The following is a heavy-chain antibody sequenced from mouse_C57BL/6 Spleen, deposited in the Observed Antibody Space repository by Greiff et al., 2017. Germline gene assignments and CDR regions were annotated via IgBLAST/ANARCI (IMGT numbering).Heavy chain of an antibody. V-gene: IGHV1-82*01. CDR3: ARRLYYGYDGAMDY. CDR2: IYPGDGDT. Sequence: QVQLKQSGPELVKPGASVKISCKASGYAFSSSWMNWVKQRPGKGLEWIGRIYPGDGDTNYNGKFKGKATLTADKSSSTAYMQLSSLTSEDSAVYFCARRLYYGYDGAMDYWGQGTSVTVSS. J-gene: IGHJ4*01. CDR1: GYAFSSSW. D-gene: IGHD2-2*01.